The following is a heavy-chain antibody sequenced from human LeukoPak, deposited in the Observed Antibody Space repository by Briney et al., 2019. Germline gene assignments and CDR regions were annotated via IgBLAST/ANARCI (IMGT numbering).Heavy chain of an antibody. Sequence: GGSLRLSRAASGFTFSSYGMHWVRQAPGKGLEWVAVISYDGSNKYYADSVKGRFTISRDNSKNTLYLQMNSLRAEDTAVYYCPREYSYLFDYWGQGTLVTVSS. D-gene: IGHD5-18*01. CDR1: GFTFSSYG. CDR2: ISYDGSNK. CDR3: PREYSYLFDY. J-gene: IGHJ4*02. V-gene: IGHV3-30*19.